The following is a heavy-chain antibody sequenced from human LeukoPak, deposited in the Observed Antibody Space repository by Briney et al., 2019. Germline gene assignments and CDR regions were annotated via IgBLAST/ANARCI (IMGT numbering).Heavy chain of an antibody. D-gene: IGHD6-19*01. Sequence: PGGSLTLSCAASGFSFSAYWMTWVRQAPGAGLEVVANINPVGTATYYADPVKGRFTISRDNAKNLVYLQMNSLRAEDTAVYHCGRFGYVAGVDLWGQGTLVTVSS. V-gene: IGHV3-7*01. CDR3: GRFGYVAGVDL. CDR2: INPVGTAT. CDR1: GFSFSAYW. J-gene: IGHJ4*02.